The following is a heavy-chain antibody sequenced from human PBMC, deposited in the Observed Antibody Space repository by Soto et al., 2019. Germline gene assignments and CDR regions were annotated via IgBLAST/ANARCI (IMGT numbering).Heavy chain of an antibody. Sequence: EVQLLESGGGLVQPGGSLRLSCAASGFTFSSYAMSWVRQAPGKGLEWVSAISGSGGSTYYADSVKGRFTISRDNSKNTLYLQMTSLRAEDTAVYYCARSPQWLGPPLDYWGQGTLVTVSS. CDR3: ARSPQWLGPPLDY. V-gene: IGHV3-23*01. CDR1: GFTFSSYA. D-gene: IGHD6-19*01. CDR2: ISGSGGST. J-gene: IGHJ4*02.